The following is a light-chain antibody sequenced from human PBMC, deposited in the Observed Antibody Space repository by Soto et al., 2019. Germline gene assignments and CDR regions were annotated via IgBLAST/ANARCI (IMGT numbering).Light chain of an antibody. V-gene: IGLV2-14*01. Sequence: QSALTQPASVSGSPGQSITISCSGTNSDVGGYRYVAWYQQHPGKAPQLIIYQVNIRPSGISYRFSGSKSGNTASLTISGLQAEDEADYYCSSYTTSRSYVVFGGGTKVTVL. CDR3: SSYTTSRSYVV. CDR2: QVN. J-gene: IGLJ2*01. CDR1: NSDVGGYRY.